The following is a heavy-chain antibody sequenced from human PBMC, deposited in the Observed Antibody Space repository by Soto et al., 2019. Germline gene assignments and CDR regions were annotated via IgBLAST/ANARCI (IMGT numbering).Heavy chain of an antibody. D-gene: IGHD2-2*02. J-gene: IGHJ4*02. CDR2: IDLGDTSL. V-gene: IGHV3-23*03. CDR1: GFSFSDFS. Sequence: PGGSLRLSCAASGFSFSDFSMNWVRQAPGRGLEWVAFIDLGDTSLDYRESVKGRFTLSKDRSKKTVYLQMNSLRVEDTAVYYCTKDRVPDGIYTFDYWGQGALVTVSS. CDR3: TKDRVPDGIYTFDY.